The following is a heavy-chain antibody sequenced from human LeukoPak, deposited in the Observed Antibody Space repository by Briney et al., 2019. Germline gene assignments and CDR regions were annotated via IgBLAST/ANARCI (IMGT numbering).Heavy chain of an antibody. Sequence: PGGSLRLSCAASGFTFSNAWMSWVRQAPGKGLEWVGRIKSKTDGGTTDYAAPVKGRFTISRDNSKNTLYLQMNSLRAEDTAVYYCARANPSGSYYVTRSLYYFDYWGQGTLVTVSS. D-gene: IGHD1-26*01. CDR1: GFTFSNAW. CDR3: ARANPSGSYYVTRSLYYFDY. CDR2: IKSKTDGGTT. V-gene: IGHV3-15*01. J-gene: IGHJ4*02.